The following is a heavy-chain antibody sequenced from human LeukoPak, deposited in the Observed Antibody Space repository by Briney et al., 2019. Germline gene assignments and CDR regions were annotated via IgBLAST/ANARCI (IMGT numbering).Heavy chain of an antibody. CDR2: IYYSGST. Sequence: SETLSLTCAVSGASISGSGYYWGWIRQPPRKGLEWIGNIYYSGSTYYNASLQSRVTISVDTSKKQFSLKLSSVTAADTAVYYCARRYDFWSGYPPPLDYWGQGTLVTVSS. CDR1: GASISGSGYY. V-gene: IGHV4-39*07. CDR3: ARRYDFWSGYPPPLDY. D-gene: IGHD3-3*01. J-gene: IGHJ4*02.